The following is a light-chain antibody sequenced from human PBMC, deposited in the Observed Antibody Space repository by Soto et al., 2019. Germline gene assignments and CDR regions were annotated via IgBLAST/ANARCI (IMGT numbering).Light chain of an antibody. Sequence: VLTQPPSVSGAPGQRVTISCSGSSSNIGAGYDVHWYQQLPGTAPKLLIYGNSNRPSGVPDRFSGSKSGTSASLAITGLQAEDESHYYCQSYDSSLSGAVFGGGTQLTVL. CDR1: SSNIGAGYD. J-gene: IGLJ7*01. V-gene: IGLV1-40*01. CDR2: GNS. CDR3: QSYDSSLSGAV.